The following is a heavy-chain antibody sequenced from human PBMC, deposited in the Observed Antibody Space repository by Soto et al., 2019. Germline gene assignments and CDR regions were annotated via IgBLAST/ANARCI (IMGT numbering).Heavy chain of an antibody. Sequence: SETLSLTCTVSGDSISSADYYWIWIGQTPGKGLEWIGHIFYSGTTYYNPYLKSRLTISVDTHKNHFSLRLTSVTAADTAVYYCARDLWVEPELYYYGMDVWGQGTTVTVSS. V-gene: IGHV4-30-4*01. D-gene: IGHD1-1*01. CDR2: IFYSGTT. CDR1: GDSISSADYY. J-gene: IGHJ6*02. CDR3: ARDLWVEPELYYYGMDV.